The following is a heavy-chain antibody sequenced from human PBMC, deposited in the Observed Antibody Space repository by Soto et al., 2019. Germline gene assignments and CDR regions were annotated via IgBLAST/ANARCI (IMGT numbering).Heavy chain of an antibody. D-gene: IGHD2-15*01. V-gene: IGHV4-34*01. CDR2: INHTGST. CDR3: ARYFYSSSGEKWFDP. CDR1: GASFSDYP. Sequence: PSETLSVTCAIYGASFSDYPWSWIRQPPGKGLQWIGEINHTGSTNYNPSLNSRVNIERDTSKNHFSLNLTSVTDADTAIYYCARYFYSSSGEKWFDPWGQGTPVTVSS. J-gene: IGHJ5*02.